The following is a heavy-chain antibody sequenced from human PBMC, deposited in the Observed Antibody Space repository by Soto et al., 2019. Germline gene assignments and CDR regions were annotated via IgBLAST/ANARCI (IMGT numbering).Heavy chain of an antibody. CDR2: ISGSGGST. CDR3: AKGRGYSYGTQLDY. D-gene: IGHD5-18*01. V-gene: IGHV3-23*01. Sequence: QPGGSLRLSCAASGFTFSSYAMSWVRQAPGKGLEWVSAISGSGGSTYYADSVKGRFTISRDNSKNTLHLQMNSLRAEDTAVYYCAKGRGYSYGTQLDYWGQGTLVTVSS. J-gene: IGHJ4*02. CDR1: GFTFSSYA.